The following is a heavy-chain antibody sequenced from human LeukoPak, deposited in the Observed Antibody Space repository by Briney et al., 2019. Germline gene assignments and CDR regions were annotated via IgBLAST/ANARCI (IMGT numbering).Heavy chain of an antibody. CDR2: FDPEDGET. J-gene: IGHJ6*03. Sequence: ASVKVSCKVSGYTLTELSMHWVRQAPGKGLEWMGGFDPEDGETIYAQKFQGRVTMTEDTSTDTAYMELSSLRSEDTAVYYCATDPVAAAGERRYYYYMDVWGKGTTVIVSS. V-gene: IGHV1-24*01. CDR1: GYTLTELS. CDR3: ATDPVAAAGERRYYYYMDV. D-gene: IGHD6-13*01.